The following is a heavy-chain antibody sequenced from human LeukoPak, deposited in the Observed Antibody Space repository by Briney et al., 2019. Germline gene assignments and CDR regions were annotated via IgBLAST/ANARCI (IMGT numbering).Heavy chain of an antibody. V-gene: IGHV3-21*01. Sequence: GGSLRLSCAASGFTFSSYSMSWVRQAPGKGLEWVSSISSSSSYIYYADSVKGRFTISRDNAKNSLYLQMNSLRAEDTAVYYCAREGGTTNYGMDVWGQGTTVTVSS. D-gene: IGHD1-7*01. CDR1: GFTFSSYS. CDR3: AREGGTTNYGMDV. J-gene: IGHJ6*02. CDR2: ISSSSSYI.